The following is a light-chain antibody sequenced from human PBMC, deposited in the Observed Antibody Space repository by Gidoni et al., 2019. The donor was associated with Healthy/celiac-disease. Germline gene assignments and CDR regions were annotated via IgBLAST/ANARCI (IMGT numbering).Light chain of an antibody. Sequence: QSALTQPASVPGSPGPSITISCTGTSSDVGGYNYVSWYQQHPGKAPKLMIYEVSNRPSGVSNRFSGSKSGNTASLTISGLQAEDEADYYCSSYTSSSTFYVFGTGTKVTVL. CDR2: EVS. J-gene: IGLJ1*01. CDR1: SSDVGGYNY. V-gene: IGLV2-14*01. CDR3: SSYTSSSTFYV.